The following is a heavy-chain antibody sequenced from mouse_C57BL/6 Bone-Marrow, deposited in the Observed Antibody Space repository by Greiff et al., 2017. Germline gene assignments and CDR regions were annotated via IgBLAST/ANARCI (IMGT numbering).Heavy chain of an antibody. CDR1: GFTFSNYW. J-gene: IGHJ1*03. CDR3: TELSNYVWYFDV. V-gene: IGHV6-3*01. D-gene: IGHD2-5*01. Sequence: EVKLEESGGGLVQPGGSMKLSCVASGFTFSNYWMNWVRQSPEKGLEWVAQIRLKSDNYATHYAESVKGRFTISRDDSKSSVYLQMNNVMAEDTGIYYCTELSNYVWYFDVWGTGTTVTVSS. CDR2: IRLKSDNYAT.